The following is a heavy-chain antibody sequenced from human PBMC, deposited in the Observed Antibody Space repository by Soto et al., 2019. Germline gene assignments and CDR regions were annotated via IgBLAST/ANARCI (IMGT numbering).Heavy chain of an antibody. V-gene: IGHV3-23*01. CDR3: ARAKAARPLLGYFDY. CDR1: GFTFSSYA. Sequence: GGSLRLSCAASGFTFSSYAMSWVRQAPGKGLEWVSAISGSGGSTYYADSVKGRFTISRDNSKNTLYLQMNSLRAEDTAVYYCARAKAARPLLGYFDYWGQGTLVTVSS. D-gene: IGHD6-6*01. CDR2: ISGSGGST. J-gene: IGHJ4*02.